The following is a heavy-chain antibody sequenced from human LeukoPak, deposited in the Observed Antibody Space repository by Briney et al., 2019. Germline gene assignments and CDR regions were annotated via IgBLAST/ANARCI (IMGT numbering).Heavy chain of an antibody. CDR2: INHSRST. Sequence: SETLSLTCAVYGGSFSGYYWSWIRQPPGKGLEWIGEINHSRSTNYNPSLKSRVTISVDTSKNQFSLKLSSVTAADTAVYYCARSPSIAATGNWFDPWGQGTLVTVSS. D-gene: IGHD6-13*01. CDR3: ARSPSIAATGNWFDP. J-gene: IGHJ5*02. CDR1: GGSFSGYY. V-gene: IGHV4-34*01.